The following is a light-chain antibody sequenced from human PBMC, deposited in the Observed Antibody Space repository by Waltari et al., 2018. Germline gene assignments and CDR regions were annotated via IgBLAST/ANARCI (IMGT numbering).Light chain of an antibody. V-gene: IGLV2-14*01. CDR3: SSYTTSRTYV. J-gene: IGLJ1*01. Sequence: QSALTQPASVSGSPGQSITISCTGTNSDVRRSNFVPWYQQPPGEAPKLMIFEVTNRPSGVSNRFSGSKSGNTASLIISGLQGEDEADYYCSSYTTSRTYVFGTGTKVTVL. CDR2: EVT. CDR1: NSDVRRSNF.